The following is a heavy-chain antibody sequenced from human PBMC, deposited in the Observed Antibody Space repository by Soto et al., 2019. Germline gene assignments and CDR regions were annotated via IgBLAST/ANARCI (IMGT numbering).Heavy chain of an antibody. CDR2: INHSGST. Sequence: PSETLSLTCAVYGGSFSGYYWSWIRQPPGKGLEWIGEINHSGSTNYNPSLKSRVTISVDTSKNQFSLKLSSVTAADTAVYYCARGVTIFGVVISYYYGMDVWGQGTTVTVSS. CDR1: GGSFSGYY. D-gene: IGHD3-3*01. CDR3: ARGVTIFGVVISYYYGMDV. J-gene: IGHJ6*02. V-gene: IGHV4-34*01.